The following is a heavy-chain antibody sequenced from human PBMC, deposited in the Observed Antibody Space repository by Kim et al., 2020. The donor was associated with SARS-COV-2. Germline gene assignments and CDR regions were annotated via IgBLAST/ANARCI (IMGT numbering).Heavy chain of an antibody. D-gene: IGHD2-8*01. CDR3: ARDNGGYYIDY. J-gene: IGHJ4*02. V-gene: IGHV1-46*01. CDR2: ISPSAGTT. CDR1: GYTFISYY. Sequence: ASVKVSCKASGYTFISYYIHWVRQAPGQGLEWMGVISPSAGTTTYAQKFHGRVTVTRDTSTSTVYMEVSSLRSEDTALYYCARDNGGYYIDYWGEGILVTVS.